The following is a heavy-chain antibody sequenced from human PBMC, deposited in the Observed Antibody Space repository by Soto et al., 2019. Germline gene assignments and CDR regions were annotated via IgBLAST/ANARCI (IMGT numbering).Heavy chain of an antibody. Sequence: KASETLSLTCAVYGGSFSGYYWSWIRQPPGKGLEWIGEINHSGSTNYNPSLKSRVTISVDTSKNQFSLKLSSVTAADTAVYYCARSYDSSGYYSEEYFQHWGQGTLVTVSS. CDR1: GGSFSGYY. V-gene: IGHV4-34*01. CDR2: INHSGST. J-gene: IGHJ1*01. CDR3: ARSYDSSGYYSEEYFQH. D-gene: IGHD3-22*01.